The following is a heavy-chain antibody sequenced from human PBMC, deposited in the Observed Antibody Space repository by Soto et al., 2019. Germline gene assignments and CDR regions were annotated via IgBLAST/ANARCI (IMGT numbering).Heavy chain of an antibody. V-gene: IGHV4-4*02. CDR2: IYHGGST. CDR3: ASHDILTGSYYGMDV. D-gene: IGHD3-9*01. J-gene: IGHJ6*02. CDR1: GGPISSSNW. Sequence: SETLSLTCAVSGGPISSSNWWSGVREPPGEGLEWIGEIYHGGSTNYNPSLKSRVTISVDKSKNQVSLKLSFVTAADTAVYYCASHDILTGSYYGMDVWGQGTTVTVSS.